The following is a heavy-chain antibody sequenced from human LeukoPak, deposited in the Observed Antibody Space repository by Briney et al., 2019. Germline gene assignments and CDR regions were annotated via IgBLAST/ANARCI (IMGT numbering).Heavy chain of an antibody. CDR2: INHSGST. CDR1: GGSFSGYY. D-gene: IGHD4-17*01. V-gene: IGHV4-34*01. CDR3: ASQDDYGDYVEVY. Sequence: MTSETPSLTCAVYGGSFSGYYWRWIRQPPGKGLEWIGEINHSGSTNYNPSLKSRVTISVDTSKNQFSLKLSSVTAADTAVYYCASQDDYGDYVEVYWGQGTLVTVSS. J-gene: IGHJ4*02.